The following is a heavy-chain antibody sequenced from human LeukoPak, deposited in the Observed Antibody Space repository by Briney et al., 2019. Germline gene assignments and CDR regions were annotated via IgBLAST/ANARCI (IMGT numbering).Heavy chain of an antibody. V-gene: IGHV4-4*02. CDR1: GGSICSSNW. CDR2: ICHSGISGNT. J-gene: IGHJ4*02. D-gene: IGHD1-26*01. CDR3: AREVGPVTSHRIDS. Sequence: SETLSLTCAVSGGSICSSNWWSWVRQPPGKGLEWIGSICHSGISGNTYYNPSLKSRVTISLDTPKNQFSLKLSSVTAADTAVYSCAREVGPVTSHRIDSWGQGSLVTVSS.